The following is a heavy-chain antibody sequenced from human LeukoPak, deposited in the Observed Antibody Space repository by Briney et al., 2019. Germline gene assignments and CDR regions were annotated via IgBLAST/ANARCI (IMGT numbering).Heavy chain of an antibody. CDR1: GFSFSNYA. Sequence: GGSLRLSCAASGFSFSNYAMSWVRQAPARGPEWVSRIRGGGESLYADSVKGRFTLSRDDCRNTVYLQLNNLRVEDTAIYYCAKANWVSNADAVWWGQGTQVTVSS. D-gene: IGHD1-1*01. J-gene: IGHJ4*02. CDR3: AKANWVSNADAVW. CDR2: IRGGGES. V-gene: IGHV3-23*01.